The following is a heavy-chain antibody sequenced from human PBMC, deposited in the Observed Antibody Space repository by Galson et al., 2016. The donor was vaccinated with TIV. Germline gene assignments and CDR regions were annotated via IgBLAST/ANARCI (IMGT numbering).Heavy chain of an antibody. D-gene: IGHD3-9*01. Sequence: VKVSCKASGYKFIGYHVHWVRQAPGQGLEWMGWIKPNRGDTNVAQKFRGRVTMTRDTSITTAYLELSGLRSDDTAVYYCARGFGVLTGNDLPKDFDYWGQGTLVTVSS. V-gene: IGHV1-2*02. CDR3: ARGFGVLTGNDLPKDFDY. CDR1: GYKFIGYH. CDR2: IKPNRGDT. J-gene: IGHJ4*02.